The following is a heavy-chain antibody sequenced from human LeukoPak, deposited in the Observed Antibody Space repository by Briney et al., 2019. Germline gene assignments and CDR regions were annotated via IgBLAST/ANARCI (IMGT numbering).Heavy chain of an antibody. CDR1: GFPFEDYG. Sequence: PGGSLRLSCAASGFPFEDYGMTWVRQAPGKGLEWVSGINWNGDSTAYADSVKGRFTISRDNAKNSLYLQMNTLRAEDTAFYYCARRGPYSSAPGDYWGQGTLVTVSS. D-gene: IGHD6-25*01. CDR3: ARRGPYSSAPGDY. J-gene: IGHJ4*02. CDR2: INWNGDST. V-gene: IGHV3-20*04.